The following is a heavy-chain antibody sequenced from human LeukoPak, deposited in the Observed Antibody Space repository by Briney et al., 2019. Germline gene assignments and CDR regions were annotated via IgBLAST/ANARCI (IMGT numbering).Heavy chain of an antibody. D-gene: IGHD1-1*01. Sequence: PGGSLRLSCAASGFTFSSYSMNWVRQAPGKGLEWVSYIRSSSSTIYYADSVKGRFTVSRDNAKNSLCLQMNSLRDEDTAVYYCARDEWQRGLDCWGQGTLVTVSS. V-gene: IGHV3-48*02. CDR3: ARDEWQRGLDC. CDR2: IRSSSSTI. J-gene: IGHJ4*02. CDR1: GFTFSSYS.